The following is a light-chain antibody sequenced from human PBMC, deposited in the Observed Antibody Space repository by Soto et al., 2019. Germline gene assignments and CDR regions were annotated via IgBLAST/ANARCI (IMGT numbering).Light chain of an antibody. J-gene: IGKJ1*01. V-gene: IGKV3-20*01. CDR3: QQYGSSPWT. Sequence: EIVLTQSPSTRSLSPGERAPLSCRASQSVSSSYLAWYQQKPGQAPRLLIYGASSRATGIPDRFSGSGSGTDFTLTISRLEPEDFAVYYCQQYGSSPWTFGQGSNVDIK. CDR1: QSVSSSY. CDR2: GAS.